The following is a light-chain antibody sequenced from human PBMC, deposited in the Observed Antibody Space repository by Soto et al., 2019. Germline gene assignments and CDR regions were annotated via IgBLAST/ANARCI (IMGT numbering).Light chain of an antibody. CDR1: SSDVGGYNY. CDR3: SSYRSGSTRVA. V-gene: IGLV2-14*03. CDR2: DVR. J-gene: IGLJ2*01. Sequence: QSVLSQPASVSGSPGQSITISCTGTSSDVGGYNYVSWYQQHPGKAPKVMIYDVRKRPSGISNRFSGSKSGNTASLTISGLQVEDEADYYCSSYRSGSTRVAFGGGTKLTVL.